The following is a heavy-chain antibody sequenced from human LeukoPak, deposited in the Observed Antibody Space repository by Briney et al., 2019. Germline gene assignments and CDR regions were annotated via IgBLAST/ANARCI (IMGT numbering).Heavy chain of an antibody. CDR2: ISYDGTNK. CDR1: GFTFSNYD. Sequence: GGSLRFSCAASGFTFSNYDMHWVRQAPGEGLEWVAVISYDGTNKYYADSVKGRFTISRDNSKNTLHLQMNSLRAEDTAVYYCAKDDRGNEAPFYYCGEGTLVTVSS. CDR3: AKDDRGNEAPFYY. J-gene: IGHJ4*02. V-gene: IGHV3-30*18.